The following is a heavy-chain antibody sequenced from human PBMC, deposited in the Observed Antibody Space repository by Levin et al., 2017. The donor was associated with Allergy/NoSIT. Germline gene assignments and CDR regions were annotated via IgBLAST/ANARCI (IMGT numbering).Heavy chain of an antibody. Sequence: PGGSLRLSCKGSGYSFTSYWIGWVRQMPGKGLEWMGIIYPGDSDTRYSPSFQGQVTISADKSISTAYLQWSSLKASDTAMYYCARSYSSGYYNPSNDAFDIWGQGTMVTVSS. D-gene: IGHD3-22*01. CDR1: GYSFTSYW. J-gene: IGHJ3*02. CDR2: IYPGDSDT. CDR3: ARSYSSGYYNPSNDAFDI. V-gene: IGHV5-51*01.